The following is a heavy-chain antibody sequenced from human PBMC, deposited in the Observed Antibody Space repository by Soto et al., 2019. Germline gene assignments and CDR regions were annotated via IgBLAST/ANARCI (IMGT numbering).Heavy chain of an antibody. Sequence: QLQLQESGPGLVKPSETLSLTCTVSGGSIISSSYYWGWIRQPPGKGLEWIGRIYSSGSTYYNPFLKSRVTVSVDTSKNQFSLKLSSVTAADTAVHYCATPVSSGYQAFEVWGQGTMVTVSS. D-gene: IGHD3-22*01. CDR3: ATPVSSGYQAFEV. CDR1: GGSIISSSYY. CDR2: IYSSGST. V-gene: IGHV4-39*01. J-gene: IGHJ3*01.